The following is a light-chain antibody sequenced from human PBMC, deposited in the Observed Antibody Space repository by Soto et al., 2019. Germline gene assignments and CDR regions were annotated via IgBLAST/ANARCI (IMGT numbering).Light chain of an antibody. J-gene: IGLJ2*01. CDR3: QSYDSSLSGSV. CDR2: GKN. Sequence: QSALTQPPSVSGAPGQRVTISCTGSSSNIGAGYDVHWYQQLPGTAPKLLIYGKNNRPSGVPDRFSGSKSGTSASLAITGLQAEDEADYYCQSYDSSLSGSVFGGGTKVTVL. V-gene: IGLV1-40*01. CDR1: SSNIGAGYD.